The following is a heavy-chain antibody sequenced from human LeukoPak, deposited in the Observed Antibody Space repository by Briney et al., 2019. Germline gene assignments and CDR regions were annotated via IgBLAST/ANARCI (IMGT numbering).Heavy chain of an antibody. V-gene: IGHV3-7*04. CDR3: ARENNYGDYVSYYYGMDV. CDR2: KKQDGSEK. J-gene: IGHJ6*02. Sequence: GGSLRLSCAASGFTFSSYWMSWVRQAPGKGLECVANKKQDGSEKYYVDSVKGRFTISRDNAKNSLYLQMNSLRAEDTAVYYCARENNYGDYVSYYYGMDVWGQGTTVTVSS. D-gene: IGHD4-17*01. CDR1: GFTFSSYW.